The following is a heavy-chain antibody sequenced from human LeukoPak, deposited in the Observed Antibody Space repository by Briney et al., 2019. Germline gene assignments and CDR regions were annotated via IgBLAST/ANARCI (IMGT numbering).Heavy chain of an antibody. V-gene: IGHV3-23*01. CDR2: ISGSGGST. CDR1: GFTFSSYA. D-gene: IGHD3-10*01. J-gene: IGHJ4*02. Sequence: PGGSLRLSCAASGFTFSSYAMSWVRQAPGKGPEWVSAISGSGGSTYYADSVKGRFTISRDNSKNTLYLQMNSLRAEDTAVYYCSSGVITMVRPAFDYWGQGTLVTVSS. CDR3: SSGVITMVRPAFDY.